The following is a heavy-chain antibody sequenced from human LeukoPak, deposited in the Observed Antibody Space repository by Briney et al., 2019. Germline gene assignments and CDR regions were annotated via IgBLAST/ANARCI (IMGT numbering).Heavy chain of an antibody. CDR1: GFTFSHYG. J-gene: IGHJ4*02. CDR2: IWSDGTNQ. CDR3: ARFIRGVTQSSYDS. D-gene: IGHD3-10*01. V-gene: IGHV3-33*03. Sequence: SGGSLRLSCAAAGFTFSHYGMHWVRQAPGKGLEWVAVIWSDGTNQYYGDSVKGRFTISRDNAKNSLYLQMNSLRAEDTAVYYCARFIRGVTQSSYDSWGQGTLVTVSS.